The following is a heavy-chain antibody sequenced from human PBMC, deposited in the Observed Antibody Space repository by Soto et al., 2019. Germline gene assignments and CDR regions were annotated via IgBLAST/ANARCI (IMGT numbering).Heavy chain of an antibody. CDR2: ISAYNGKT. CDR3: ARGGDVNYYHGMDV. V-gene: IGHV1-18*01. Sequence: QVQLVQSGGEVKKPGASVKLSCTASGYTFTSSGISWVRQAPGQGLEWMGWISAYNGKTNYAQNVQGRVTMTTDTXXRTAYMDLRSLRSDDTAVYYCARGGDVNYYHGMDVWGQGTTVTVSS. J-gene: IGHJ6*02. CDR1: GYTFTSSG. D-gene: IGHD5-12*01.